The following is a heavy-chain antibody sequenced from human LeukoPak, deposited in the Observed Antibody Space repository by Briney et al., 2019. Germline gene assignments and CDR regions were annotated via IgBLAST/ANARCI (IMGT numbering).Heavy chain of an antibody. V-gene: IGHV4-59*01. J-gene: IGHJ4*02. Sequence: SETLSLTCTISGGSISTYYWTWIRQPPGKGLEWIAYIYYSGSGNYNPSLKSRVTISVETSKNQFSLKLSSVTAADTAVYYCARVYRGVAPFYWGQGTLVTVSS. D-gene: IGHD3-3*01. CDR2: IYYSGSG. CDR1: GGSISTYY. CDR3: ARVYRGVAPFY.